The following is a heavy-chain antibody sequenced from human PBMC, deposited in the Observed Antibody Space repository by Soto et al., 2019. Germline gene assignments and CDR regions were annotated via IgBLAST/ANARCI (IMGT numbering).Heavy chain of an antibody. CDR1: GGSISSYY. D-gene: IGHD6-13*01. V-gene: IGHV4-59*01. J-gene: IGHJ4*02. CDR2: IYYSGST. Sequence: QVQLQESGPGLVKPSETLSLTCTVSGGSISSYYWSWIRQPPGKGLEWIGYIYYSGSTNYNPSLTSRVTISVDTSKNQFSLKLSSVTAADTAVYYCARVGYSSSWYRTLDYWGQGTLVTVSS. CDR3: ARVGYSSSWYRTLDY.